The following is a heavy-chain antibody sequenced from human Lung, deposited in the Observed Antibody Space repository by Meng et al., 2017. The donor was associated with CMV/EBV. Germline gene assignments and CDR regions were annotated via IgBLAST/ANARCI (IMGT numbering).Heavy chain of an antibody. V-gene: IGHV4-59*08. CDR2: NYYSGST. J-gene: IGHJ4*02. CDR3: ARHQNGGTYPLDY. D-gene: IGHD3-16*02. Sequence: VQLQESRPGLVKPSETLSLTCAVSGGSISTYYWSWIRQPPGKGLEWIGNNYYSGSTNYNPSLASRVTISVDSSKNQFSLKLSSVTAADTAVYYCARHQNGGTYPLDYWGQGTLVIVSS. CDR1: GGSISTYY.